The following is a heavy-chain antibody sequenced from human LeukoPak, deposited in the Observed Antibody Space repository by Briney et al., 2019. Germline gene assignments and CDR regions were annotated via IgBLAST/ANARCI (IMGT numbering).Heavy chain of an antibody. D-gene: IGHD3-22*01. Sequence: PGGSLRLSCAASGFTFSSYSMNWVRQAPGKGLEWVSSISSSSSYIYYADSVKGRFTISRDNAKNSLYLQMNSLRAEDTAVYYCARGGLYNYYDSSGYGYWGQGTLVTVSS. V-gene: IGHV3-21*01. CDR1: GFTFSSYS. CDR3: ARGGLYNYYDSSGYGY. J-gene: IGHJ4*02. CDR2: ISSSSSYI.